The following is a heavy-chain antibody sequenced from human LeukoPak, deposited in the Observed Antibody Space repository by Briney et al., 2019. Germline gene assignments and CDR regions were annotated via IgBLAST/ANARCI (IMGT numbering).Heavy chain of an antibody. CDR3: ARDRLYSSSSEDY. Sequence: AGGSLRLSCAASGFTVSSNYMSWVRQAPGKGLEWLSVIYSGGSTYYADSVQGRFTISRDNSKNTLYLQMNSLRAEDTAVYYCARDRLYSSSSEDYWGQGILVTVSS. CDR1: GFTVSSNY. D-gene: IGHD6-6*01. V-gene: IGHV3-53*01. CDR2: IYSGGST. J-gene: IGHJ4*02.